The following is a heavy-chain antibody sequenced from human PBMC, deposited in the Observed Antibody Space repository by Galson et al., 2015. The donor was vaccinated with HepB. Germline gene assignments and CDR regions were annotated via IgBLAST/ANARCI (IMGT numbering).Heavy chain of an antibody. CDR2: IGVYTGDT. D-gene: IGHD1-14*01. V-gene: IGHV1-18*01. J-gene: IGHJ6*02. CDR1: GYSFINFG. Sequence: SVKVSCKASGYSFINFGVSWVRQAPGQGLEWMGWIGVYTGDTDYAQNVQGRVTMTTDTSTSTAYMELRSLRSVDTAVYYCARSPGILSPQDGMDVWGQGTTVTVSS. CDR3: ARSPGILSPQDGMDV.